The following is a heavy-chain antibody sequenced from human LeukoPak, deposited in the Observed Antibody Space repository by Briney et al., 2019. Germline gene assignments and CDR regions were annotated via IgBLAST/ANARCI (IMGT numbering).Heavy chain of an antibody. J-gene: IGHJ6*02. CDR1: GGTFSSYA. Sequence: AASVKVSCKASGGTFSSYAISWVRQAPGQGLEWMGRIIPILGIANYAQKFQGRVTITADKSTSTAYMELSSLRSEDTAVYYCARVSNYYGSGTSGAYYYYYGMDVWGQGTTVTVSS. D-gene: IGHD3-10*01. V-gene: IGHV1-69*04. CDR2: IIPILGIA. CDR3: ARVSNYYGSGTSGAYYYYYGMDV.